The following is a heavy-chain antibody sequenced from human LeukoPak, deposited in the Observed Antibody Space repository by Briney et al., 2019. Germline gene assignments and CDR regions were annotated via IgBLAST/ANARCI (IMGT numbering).Heavy chain of an antibody. V-gene: IGHV4-59*01. CDR1: GGSISSYY. J-gene: IGHJ3*02. CDR2: IYYSGST. CDR3: ARSPRKYSSSGNAFDI. D-gene: IGHD6-13*01. Sequence: SETLSLTCTVSGGSISSYYWSWIRQPPGKGLEWFGYIYYSGSTNYNPSLKSRVTISVDTSKNQFSLKLSSVTAADTAVYYCARSPRKYSSSGNAFDIWGQGTMVTVSS.